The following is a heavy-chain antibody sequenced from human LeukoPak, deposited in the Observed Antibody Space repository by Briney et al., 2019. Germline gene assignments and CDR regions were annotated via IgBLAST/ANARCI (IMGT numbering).Heavy chain of an antibody. V-gene: IGHV4-59*01. Sequence: SGTLSLTCTVSGGSLSSYYWSWIRQPPGKGLEWIGYIYYSGSTNYNPSLKSRVTISVDTSKNQFSLKLSSVTAADTAVYYCARDIASFFGYNSWGFFDYWGQGTLVTVSS. CDR3: ARDIASFFGYNSWGFFDY. D-gene: IGHD5-24*01. CDR1: GGSLSSYY. J-gene: IGHJ4*02. CDR2: IYYSGST.